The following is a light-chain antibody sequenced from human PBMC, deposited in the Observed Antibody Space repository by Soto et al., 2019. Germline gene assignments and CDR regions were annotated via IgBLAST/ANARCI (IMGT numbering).Light chain of an antibody. CDR2: AAS. Sequence: DIQMTQSPSSLSASVGDRVTITCRASQAISSYLAWYQQKPGKPPNLLIFAASTLQSGVPSRFSGSGSGTEFNLTICSLQPEDVAKFYCQKYVSAPLTFGVGTKVEIK. V-gene: IGKV1-27*01. CDR3: QKYVSAPLT. CDR1: QAISSY. J-gene: IGKJ4*01.